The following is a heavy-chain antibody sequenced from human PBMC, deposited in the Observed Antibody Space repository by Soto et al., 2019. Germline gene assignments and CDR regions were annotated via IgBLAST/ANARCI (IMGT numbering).Heavy chain of an antibody. D-gene: IGHD4-17*01. CDR3: AKDMRDDYPTHFDY. CDR1: GFTFSSYA. J-gene: IGHJ4*02. CDR2: ISGSGGST. V-gene: IGHV3-23*01. Sequence: GESLKISCAASGFTFSSYAMSWVRQAPGKGLEWVSAISGSGGSTYYADSVKGRFTISRDNSKNTLYLQMNSLRAEDTAVYYCAKDMRDDYPTHFDYWGQGTLVTVSS.